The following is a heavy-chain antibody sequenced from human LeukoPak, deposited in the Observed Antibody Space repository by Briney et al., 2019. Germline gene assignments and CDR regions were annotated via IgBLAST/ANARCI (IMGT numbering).Heavy chain of an antibody. CDR2: IYYSGST. V-gene: IGHV4-39*01. D-gene: IGHD1-26*01. CDR1: GGSISSGSYY. CDR3: ARWTTPFGATGYAFDI. J-gene: IGHJ3*02. Sequence: SETLSLTCTVSGGSISSGSYYWGWIRQPPGKGLEWIGRIYYSGSTYYNPSLQSRVTISIDTSKNQFSLKLSSVTAADTAVYYCARWTTPFGATGYAFDIWGQGTMVTVSS.